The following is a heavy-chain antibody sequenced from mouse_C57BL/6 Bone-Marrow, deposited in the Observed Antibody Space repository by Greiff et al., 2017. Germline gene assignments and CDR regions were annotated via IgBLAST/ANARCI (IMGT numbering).Heavy chain of an antibody. Sequence: EVQLQESGGGLVQPGGSMKLSCAASGFTFSDAWMDWVRQSPEKGLEWVAEIRNKANNHATYYAESVKGRLTISRDDSKSSVYLQMNSLRAEDTGIYYCTRHYGNYEFAYWGQGTLVTVSA. V-gene: IGHV6-6*01. J-gene: IGHJ3*01. CDR3: TRHYGNYEFAY. CDR1: GFTFSDAW. D-gene: IGHD2-1*01. CDR2: IRNKANNHAT.